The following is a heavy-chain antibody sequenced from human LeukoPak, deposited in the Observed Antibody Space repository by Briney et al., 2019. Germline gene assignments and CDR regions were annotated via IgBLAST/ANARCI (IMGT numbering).Heavy chain of an antibody. V-gene: IGHV3-23*01. CDR3: AKDRGTAMVSDY. J-gene: IGHJ4*02. CDR2: ISGSGGST. Sequence: GGSLRLSCAPSVFTFSSYAMSWVRQAPGKGLEWVSAISGSGGSTYYADSVKGRFTISRDNSKNTLYLQMNSLRAEDTAVYYCAKDRGTAMVSDYWGQGTLVTVSS. CDR1: VFTFSSYA. D-gene: IGHD5-18*01.